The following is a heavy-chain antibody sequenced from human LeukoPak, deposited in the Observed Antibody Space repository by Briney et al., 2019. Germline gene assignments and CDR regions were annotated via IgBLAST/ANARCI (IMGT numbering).Heavy chain of an antibody. D-gene: IGHD1-26*01. CDR2: ISWNSGSI. V-gene: IGHV3-9*03. CDR1: GFTFSSYA. CDR3: AKAQSVGATRDAFDI. J-gene: IGHJ3*02. Sequence: PGGSLRLSCAASGFTFSSYAMSWVRQAPGKGLEWVSGISWNSGSIGYADSVKGRFTISRDNAKNSLYLQMNSLRAEDMALYYCAKAQSVGATRDAFDIWGQGTMVTVSS.